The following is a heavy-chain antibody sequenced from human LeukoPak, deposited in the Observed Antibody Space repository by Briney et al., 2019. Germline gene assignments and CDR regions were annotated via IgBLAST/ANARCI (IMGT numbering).Heavy chain of an antibody. CDR2: INAGNGNT. J-gene: IGHJ4*02. V-gene: IGHV1-3*01. CDR1: GYTFTSYA. D-gene: IGHD6-6*01. Sequence: ASVKVSCKASGYTFTSYAMHWVRQAPGQRLEWMGWINAGNGNTKYSQKFQGRVTITGDTSASTAYMELSSLRSEDTAVYYCARENRIAARDNPLNYWGQGTLVTVSS. CDR3: ARENRIAARDNPLNY.